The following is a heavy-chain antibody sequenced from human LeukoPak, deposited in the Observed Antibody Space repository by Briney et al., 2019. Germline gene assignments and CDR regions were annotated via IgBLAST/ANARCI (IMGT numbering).Heavy chain of an antibody. D-gene: IGHD1-14*01. CDR2: IKKDGSEE. CDR1: GFTLNSYL. V-gene: IGHV3-7*01. CDR3: ARGNPNRNALDL. Sequence: GGSLRLSCAASGFTLNSYLMSCVRQAPGGGREGVANIKKDGSEERYLDSAKGRFTVSRDNAKNSLFLQMNSLRGEDTAVYYCARGNPNRNALDLWGQGTMVTISS. J-gene: IGHJ3*01.